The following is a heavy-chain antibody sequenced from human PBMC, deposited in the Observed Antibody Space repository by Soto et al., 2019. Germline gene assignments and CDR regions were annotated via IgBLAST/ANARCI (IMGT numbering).Heavy chain of an antibody. D-gene: IGHD3-22*01. CDR1: GGSISSSSYY. J-gene: IGHJ6*02. CDR3: AGGDYYHSSGYYFYYYTMDV. V-gene: IGHV4-39*01. Sequence: ASETLSLTCTVSGGSISSSSYYWGWIRQPPGKGLEWIGNVYYGGSTYYNPSLKSRVTISVETSESQFSLKLSSVTAADTAVYYCAGGDYYHSSGYYFYYYTMDVWGQGTTVTGS. CDR2: VYYGGST.